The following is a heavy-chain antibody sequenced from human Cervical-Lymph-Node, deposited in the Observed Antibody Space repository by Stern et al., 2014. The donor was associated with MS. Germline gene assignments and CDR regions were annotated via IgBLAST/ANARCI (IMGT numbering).Heavy chain of an antibody. CDR1: GFKFSIYW. V-gene: IGHV5-51*01. Sequence: VQLVQSGAELIRPGASLKISCKGSGFKFSIYWIAWVRQMPGKGLEWMGIISPGDSETRYRPYFQGQVTMSADKSTSTAYLQWSSLNASDTAMYFCARQTTAWASDVWGQGTLVTVSS. CDR3: ARQTTAWASDV. D-gene: IGHD1-14*01. J-gene: IGHJ4*02. CDR2: ISPGDSET.